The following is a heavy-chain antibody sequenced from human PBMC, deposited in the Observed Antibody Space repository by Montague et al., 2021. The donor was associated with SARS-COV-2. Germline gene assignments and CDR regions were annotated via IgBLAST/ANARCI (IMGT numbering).Heavy chain of an antibody. CDR3: ASAPRYSFGFWAY. CDR2: INHSGYT. J-gene: IGHJ4*02. V-gene: IGHV4-34*01. D-gene: IGHD5-12*01. Sequence: SETLSLTCAVYGGSSSNYYWSWIRQSPGKGLEWVGEINHSGYTDYNPSLESRLTISLDSSKKQFSLKTTSVTAADTAIYYCASAPRYSFGFWAYWGQGTLVSVSS. CDR1: GGSSSNYY.